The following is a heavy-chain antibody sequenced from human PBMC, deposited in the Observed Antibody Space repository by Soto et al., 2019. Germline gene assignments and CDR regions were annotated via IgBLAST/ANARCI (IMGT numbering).Heavy chain of an antibody. D-gene: IGHD3-3*01. Sequence: ASVKVSCKASGCTFTSYAMHWVRQAPGQRLEWMGWINAGNGNTKYSQKFQGRVTITRDTSASTAYMELSSLRSEDTAVYYCARAHLEEYYDFWSGPFYYWGQGTLVTVSS. V-gene: IGHV1-3*01. CDR1: GCTFTSYA. J-gene: IGHJ4*02. CDR3: ARAHLEEYYDFWSGPFYY. CDR2: INAGNGNT.